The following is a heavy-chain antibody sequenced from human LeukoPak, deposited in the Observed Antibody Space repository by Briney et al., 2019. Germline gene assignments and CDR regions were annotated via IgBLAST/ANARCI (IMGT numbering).Heavy chain of an antibody. J-gene: IGHJ5*02. CDR1: VGTFRSYT. V-gene: IGHV1-69*04. CDR2: IIPILGIA. Sequence: SVKVSCKASVGTFRSYTISWVRQAPGKGLEGMGRIIPILGIANYAQKFQARFTNTADESTSTAYMELNSLRSEETAVYYCAIDSLGYCRSTSCPGWFDPWGQGTLVTVSS. CDR3: AIDSLGYCRSTSCPGWFDP. D-gene: IGHD2-2*01.